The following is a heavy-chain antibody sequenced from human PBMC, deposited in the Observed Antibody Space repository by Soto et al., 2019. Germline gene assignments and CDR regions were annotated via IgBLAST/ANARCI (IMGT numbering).Heavy chain of an antibody. J-gene: IGHJ4*02. D-gene: IGHD3-10*01. V-gene: IGHV3-30-3*01. CDR2: ISYDGSNK. Sequence: GGSLRLSCAASGFTFSSYAMHWVRQAPGRGLEWVAVISYDGSNKYYADSVKGRFTISRDNSKNTLYLQMNSLRAEDTAVYYCARDQKLTMVRGALDYWGQGTLVTVSS. CDR1: GFTFSSYA. CDR3: ARDQKLTMVRGALDY.